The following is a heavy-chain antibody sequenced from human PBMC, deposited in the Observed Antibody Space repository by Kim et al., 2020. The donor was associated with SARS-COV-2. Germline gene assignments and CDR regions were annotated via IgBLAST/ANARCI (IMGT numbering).Heavy chain of an antibody. CDR1: GGSISSGGYY. V-gene: IGHV4-31*03. CDR3: ARAIFYYDSSGHFDY. J-gene: IGHJ4*02. D-gene: IGHD3-22*01. Sequence: SETLSLTCTVSGGSISSGGYYWSWIRQHPGKGLEWIGYIYYSGSTYSNPSLKSRVTISVDTSKNQFSLKLSSVTAADTAVYYCARAIFYYDSSGHFDYWGQGTLVTVSS. CDR2: IYYSGST.